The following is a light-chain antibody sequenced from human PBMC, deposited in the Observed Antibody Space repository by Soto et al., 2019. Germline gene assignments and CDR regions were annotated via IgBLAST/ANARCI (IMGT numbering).Light chain of an antibody. CDR2: DEN. Sequence: NFMLTQPHSVSESPGKTVTISCTRSSGSIGSSYVQQCQQRPGSCPTTVICDENQRPSGVPDRFSGFIDSSSNSASHTISGLKTEDEADYDYQSYDTHTHGVFGGGTKLTVL. CDR3: QSYDTHTHGV. CDR1: SGSIGSSY. V-gene: IGLV6-57*01. J-gene: IGLJ3*02.